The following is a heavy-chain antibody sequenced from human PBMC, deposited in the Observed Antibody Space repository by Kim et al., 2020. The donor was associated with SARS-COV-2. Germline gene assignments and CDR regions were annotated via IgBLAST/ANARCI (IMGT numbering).Heavy chain of an antibody. CDR1: GGSISSSSYY. Sequence: SETLSLTCTVSGGSISSSSYYWGWIRQPPGKGLEWIGSIYYSGSTYYNPSLKSRVTISVDTSKNQFSLKLSSVTAADTAVYYCARHLVAGWFDPWGQGTLVTVSS. V-gene: IGHV4-39*01. CDR3: ARHLVAGWFDP. D-gene: IGHD6-19*01. CDR2: IYYSGST. J-gene: IGHJ5*02.